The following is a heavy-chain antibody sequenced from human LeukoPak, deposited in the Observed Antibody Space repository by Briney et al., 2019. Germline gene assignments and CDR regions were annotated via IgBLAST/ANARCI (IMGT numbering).Heavy chain of an antibody. Sequence: SETLSLTCGVSGGSITSTNWWSWVRQPPGQGLEWIGEISLTRRTNYNPSLIGRVIMSLDESRNQLSLTLTSVTAADTAMYYCTRESGPYCPFGYWGQGTLVVVPS. J-gene: IGHJ4*02. CDR1: GGSITSTNW. D-gene: IGHD1-26*01. CDR2: ISLTRRT. V-gene: IGHV4-4*02. CDR3: TRESGPYCPFGY.